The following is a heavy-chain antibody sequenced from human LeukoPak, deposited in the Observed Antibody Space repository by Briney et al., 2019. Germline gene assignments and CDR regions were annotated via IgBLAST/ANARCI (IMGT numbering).Heavy chain of an antibody. CDR2: ISWNSGSI. Sequence: PGGSLRLSCAASGFTFDDYAMHWVRQAPGKGLEWVSGISWNSGSIGYADSVKGRFTISRDNAKNSLYLQMNSLRAEDTAVYYCARGNDFWSGLKGAWFDPWGQGTLVTVSS. V-gene: IGHV3-9*01. D-gene: IGHD3-3*01. CDR1: GFTFDDYA. CDR3: ARGNDFWSGLKGAWFDP. J-gene: IGHJ5*02.